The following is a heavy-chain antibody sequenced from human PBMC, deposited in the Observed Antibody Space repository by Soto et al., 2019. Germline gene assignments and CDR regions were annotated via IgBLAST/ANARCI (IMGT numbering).Heavy chain of an antibody. CDR3: SRGILV. D-gene: IGHD5-18*01. CDR2: ISYGGST. CDR1: GGSINSGGYC. J-gene: IGHJ4*02. V-gene: IGHV4-31*03. Sequence: QVQLQESGPGLVKPSQTLSLTCTVSGGSINSGGYCWSWIRQHPGKGLDWIGCISYGGSTSYNPSLKRRVTISVGTSKNQSALELTSVAAADTAVNYCSRGILVWGQGALITVSS.